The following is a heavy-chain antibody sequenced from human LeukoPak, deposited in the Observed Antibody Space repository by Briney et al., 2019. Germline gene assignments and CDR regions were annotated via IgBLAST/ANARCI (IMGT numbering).Heavy chain of an antibody. CDR3: ARLGRIYYGSGSYPLRAWFDP. V-gene: IGHV4-34*01. CDR2: INHSGST. Sequence: SETLSLTCAVYGGSFSGYHWSWIRQPPGKGLEWIGEINHSGSTNYNPSLKSRVTISVDTSKNQFSLKLSSVTAADTAVYYCARLGRIYYGSGSYPLRAWFDPWGQGTLVTVSS. J-gene: IGHJ5*02. CDR1: GGSFSGYH. D-gene: IGHD3-10*01.